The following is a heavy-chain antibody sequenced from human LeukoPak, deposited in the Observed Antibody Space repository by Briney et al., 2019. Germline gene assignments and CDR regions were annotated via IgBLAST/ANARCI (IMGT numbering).Heavy chain of an antibody. J-gene: IGHJ5*02. V-gene: IGHV4-59*01. D-gene: IGHD3-22*01. Sequence: TPETLSLTCTLSGGSISSYYWSWIRQPPGKGLEWIGYIYYSGSTNYNPSLKSRVTISVDTSKNQFSLKLSSVTAADTAVYYCARVGIYYDSSSFDPWGQGTLVTVSS. CDR3: ARVGIYYDSSSFDP. CDR2: IYYSGST. CDR1: GGSISSYY.